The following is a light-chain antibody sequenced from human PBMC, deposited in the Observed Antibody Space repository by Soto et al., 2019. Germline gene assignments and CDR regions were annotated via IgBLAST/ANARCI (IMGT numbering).Light chain of an antibody. Sequence: DIKMTQSPSSLSASVGDTVTITCRASQGVRTSVAWFQQKAGKAPKSLIFAASSLHSGVPRKFGSSGSGTDFTLTITSLEPEDFATYYCQQYDTYPITFGQGTRVDIK. CDR2: AAS. V-gene: IGKV1-16*02. CDR1: QGVRTS. J-gene: IGKJ5*01. CDR3: QQYDTYPIT.